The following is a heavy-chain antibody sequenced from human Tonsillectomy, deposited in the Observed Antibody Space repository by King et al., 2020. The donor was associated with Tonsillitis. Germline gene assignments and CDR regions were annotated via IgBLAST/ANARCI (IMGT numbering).Heavy chain of an antibody. D-gene: IGHD7-27*01. Sequence: VQLVESGGGLVQPGGSLRLSCVASGFTFSTYSMNWVRQAPGKGLEGVSYISGSGSPICYADSVKGRFTISRDHAKNSLFLQMNSLRAEDTAVYYCARDHNWGFDYWGQGTLVTVSS. CDR1: GFTFSTYS. J-gene: IGHJ4*02. V-gene: IGHV3-48*01. CDR2: ISGSGSPI. CDR3: ARDHNWGFDY.